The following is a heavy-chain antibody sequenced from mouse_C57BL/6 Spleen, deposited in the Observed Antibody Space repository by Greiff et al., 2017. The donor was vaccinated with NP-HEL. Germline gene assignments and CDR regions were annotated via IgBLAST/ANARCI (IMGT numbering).Heavy chain of an antibody. Sequence: VQLQQSGAELVKPGASVKISCKASGYAFSSYWMNWVKQRPGKGLEWIGQIYPGDGDTNYNGKFKGKATLTADKSSSPAYMQLSSLTSEDSAVYFCARSDDSYAMDYWGQGTSVTVSS. CDR2: IYPGDGDT. V-gene: IGHV1-80*01. J-gene: IGHJ4*01. CDR3: ARSDDSYAMDY. CDR1: GYAFSSYW.